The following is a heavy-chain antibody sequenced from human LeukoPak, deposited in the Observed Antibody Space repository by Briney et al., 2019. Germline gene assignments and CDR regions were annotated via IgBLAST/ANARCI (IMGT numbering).Heavy chain of an antibody. CDR2: IWYDGSNK. D-gene: IGHD3-10*02. Sequence: GRSLRLSCAASGFTFSSYGMHWVRQAPGKGLEWVAVIWYDGSNKYYADSVKGRFTISRDNSKNTLYLQMNSLRAEDTAVYYCARVHMLYQQMFGWFDPWGQGTLVTVSS. J-gene: IGHJ5*02. CDR1: GFTFSSYG. CDR3: ARVHMLYQQMFGWFDP. V-gene: IGHV3-33*01.